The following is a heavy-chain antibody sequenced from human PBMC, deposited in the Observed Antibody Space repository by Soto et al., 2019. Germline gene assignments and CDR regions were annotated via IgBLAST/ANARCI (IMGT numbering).Heavy chain of an antibody. CDR2: IKTDGSGT. D-gene: IGHD3-22*01. CDR3: VRWDGDDYDGNCYLGRH. J-gene: IGHJ4*02. V-gene: IGHV3-74*01. CDR1: GFTFSSYW. Sequence: EVQLVESGGGLVQPGGSLTLSCAASGFTFSSYWMHWVRQAPGKGLAWVSHIKTDGSGTIYAESVKGRLTISRDNAKNTLYLQMNRLRAEDTAVYYCVRWDGDDYDGNCYLGRHWGQGTLVTVSS.